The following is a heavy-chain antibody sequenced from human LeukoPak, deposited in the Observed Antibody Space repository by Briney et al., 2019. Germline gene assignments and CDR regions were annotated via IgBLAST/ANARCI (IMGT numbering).Heavy chain of an antibody. Sequence: GGSLRLSCTASGFTFGDYAMSWVRQAPGKGLEWVGFIRSKAYGGTTEYAASVKGRFTISRDDSKSIAYLQMNSLKTEDTAVYYCTRAMGVRGVIGGYWGQGTLVTVSS. CDR2: IRSKAYGGTT. D-gene: IGHD3-10*01. CDR1: GFTFGDYA. CDR3: TRAMGVRGVIGGY. V-gene: IGHV3-49*04. J-gene: IGHJ4*02.